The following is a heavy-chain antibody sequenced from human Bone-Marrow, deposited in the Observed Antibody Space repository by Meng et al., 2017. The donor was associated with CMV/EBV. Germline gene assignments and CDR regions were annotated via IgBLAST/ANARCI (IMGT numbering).Heavy chain of an antibody. CDR2: IYYTGTT. CDR1: GGSVSSGSNY. V-gene: IGHV4-61*01. D-gene: IGHD3-3*01. J-gene: IGHJ6*02. CDR3: ARDHSDFWSAAGVRGLDV. Sequence: SETLSLTCTVSGGSVSSGSNYWSWVRQPPGKGLEWIGYIYYTGTTSYNPSLKSRVSISVDTSKNQFSLRLRSVTAADTAVYYCARDHSDFWSAAGVRGLDVWGQGTTVTVSS.